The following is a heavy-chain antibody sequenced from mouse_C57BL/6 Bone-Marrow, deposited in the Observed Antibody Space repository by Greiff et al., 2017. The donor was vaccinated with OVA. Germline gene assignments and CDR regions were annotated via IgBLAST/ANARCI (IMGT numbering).Heavy chain of an antibody. J-gene: IGHJ3*01. CDR1: GYTFTSYW. Sequence: VKLVESGAELAKPGASVKLSCKASGYTFTSYWMHWVKQRPGQGLEWIGYINPSSGYTKYNQKFKDKATLTADKSSSTAYMQLSSLTYEDSAVYYCARVYYGNYEGFAYWGQGTLVTVSA. CDR3: ARVYYGNYEGFAY. V-gene: IGHV1-7*01. D-gene: IGHD2-1*01. CDR2: INPSSGYT.